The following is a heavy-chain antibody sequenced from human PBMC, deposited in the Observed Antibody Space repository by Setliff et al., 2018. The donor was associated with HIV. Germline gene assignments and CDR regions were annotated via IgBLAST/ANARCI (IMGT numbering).Heavy chain of an antibody. CDR1: GFTFSSYT. CDR3: AKDQGITVGAAVYYYFYAMDV. V-gene: IGHV3-23*01. CDR2: ISGSGGTT. Sequence: GGSLRLSCAVSGFTFSSYTMSWVRQAPGKGLEWVSAISGSGGTTYYAESVKGRFTISRDNSKNTLYLQMNSLRAEDTAVYYCAKDQGITVGAAVYYYFYAMDVWGQGTSVTVSS. J-gene: IGHJ6*02. D-gene: IGHD6-19*01.